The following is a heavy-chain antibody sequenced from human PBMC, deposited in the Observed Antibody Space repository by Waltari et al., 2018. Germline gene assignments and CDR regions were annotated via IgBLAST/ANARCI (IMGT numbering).Heavy chain of an antibody. J-gene: IGHJ4*02. Sequence: PPGKGLEWIGYIYYSGSTNYNPSLKSRVTISVDTSKNQFSLKLSSVTAADTAVYYCARAGGLAARPAYYFDYWGQGTLVTVSS. CDR3: ARAGGLAARPAYYFDY. CDR2: IYYSGST. V-gene: IGHV4-59*01. D-gene: IGHD6-6*01.